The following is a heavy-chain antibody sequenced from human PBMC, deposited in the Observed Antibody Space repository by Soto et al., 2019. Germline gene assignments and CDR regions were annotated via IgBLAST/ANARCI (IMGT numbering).Heavy chain of an antibody. J-gene: IGHJ4*02. CDR2: INPRDSDV. CDR1: GYSFSNYY. D-gene: IGHD2-2*01. V-gene: IGHV5-51*01. Sequence: GESLKISCQGSGYSFSNYYVGWVRQMPGQGLEWMGYINPRDSDVRYSQSFQGQVTFSVDESINTAYLRWNSLGASDTAMYFCATGGVHAANYWGQGTLVTVSS. CDR3: ATGGVHAANY.